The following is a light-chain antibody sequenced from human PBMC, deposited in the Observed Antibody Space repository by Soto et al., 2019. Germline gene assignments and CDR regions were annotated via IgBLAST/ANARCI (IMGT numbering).Light chain of an antibody. CDR2: AAS. CDR1: QGISRY. Sequence: VIWMTQSPSLLSASAGDRVTISCRMSQGISRYFAWYQQKPGKAPDLLIYAASTLQSGVPSRFSGSRSGTDFTITIRCEDSEDFESYYYKTYPGTFGPGTKVDIK. CDR3: KTYPGT. J-gene: IGKJ3*01. V-gene: IGKV1D-8*01.